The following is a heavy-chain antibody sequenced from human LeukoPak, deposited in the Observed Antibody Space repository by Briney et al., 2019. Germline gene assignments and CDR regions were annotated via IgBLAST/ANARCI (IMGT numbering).Heavy chain of an antibody. CDR1: GYTFTGYY. Sequence: ASVKVSCKASGYTFTGYYMHWLRQAPGQGLEWMGWINPNSGGTNYAQKIQGRVTMTTDTSTNTAYMELRSLRSDDTAVYYCARVWDIVIIPAHAFDIWGQGTMVTVSS. J-gene: IGHJ3*02. CDR3: ARVWDIVIIPAHAFDI. D-gene: IGHD2-2*01. V-gene: IGHV1-2*02. CDR2: INPNSGGT.